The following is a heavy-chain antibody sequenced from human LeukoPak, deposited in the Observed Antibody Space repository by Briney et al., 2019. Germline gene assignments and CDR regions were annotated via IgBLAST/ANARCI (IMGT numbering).Heavy chain of an antibody. CDR1: GFTFSSYS. Sequence: TGGSLRLSCAASGFTFSSYSMNWVRQAPGKGLEWVSSISSSSSYIYYADSVRGRFTISRDNAKNSLYLQMNSLRAEDTAVYYCARDNRAGYYYFDYWGQGTLVTVSS. D-gene: IGHD3-22*01. V-gene: IGHV3-21*04. CDR2: ISSSSSYI. CDR3: ARDNRAGYYYFDY. J-gene: IGHJ4*02.